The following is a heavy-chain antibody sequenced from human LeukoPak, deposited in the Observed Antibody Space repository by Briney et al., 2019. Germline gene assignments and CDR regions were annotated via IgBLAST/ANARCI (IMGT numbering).Heavy chain of an antibody. CDR1: GYTFTSYD. Sequence: GASVKVSCKASGYTFTSYDISWVRQATGQGLEWMGWMNPNSGDTVYAQKFQGRVTMTRNTSINTAYMELSSLRSEDTAVYFCARGHYFDTFDIWGQGTRVSVSS. J-gene: IGHJ3*02. D-gene: IGHD3-10*01. CDR3: ARGHYFDTFDI. CDR2: MNPNSGDT. V-gene: IGHV1-8*01.